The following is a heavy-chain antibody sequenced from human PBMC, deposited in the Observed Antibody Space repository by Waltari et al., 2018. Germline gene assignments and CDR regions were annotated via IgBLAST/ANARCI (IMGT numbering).Heavy chain of an antibody. CDR3: AREGDSSGWYDAFGFDY. D-gene: IGHD6-19*01. V-gene: IGHV3-21*01. CDR1: GFTFSSYS. CDR2: ISSSSSYI. Sequence: EVQLVESGGGLVKPGGSLRLSCAASGFTFSSYSMNWVRQAPGKGLEWVSSISSSSSYIYYADSVKGRFTISRDNAKNSLYLQMNSLRAEDTAVYYCAREGDSSGWYDAFGFDYWGQGTLVTVSS. J-gene: IGHJ4*02.